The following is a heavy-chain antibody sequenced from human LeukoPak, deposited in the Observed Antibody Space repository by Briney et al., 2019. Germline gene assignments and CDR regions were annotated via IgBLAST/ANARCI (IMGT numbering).Heavy chain of an antibody. D-gene: IGHD6-19*01. Sequence: GGSLRLSCAASGFTFSNYNMNWVRQAPGKAMEWVSSITSSGTYIFYADSVKGRFTISRDNSKNTLYLQMNSLRAEDTAVYYCARDGIAVAGTLDYWGQGTLVTVSS. J-gene: IGHJ4*02. CDR1: GFTFSNYN. V-gene: IGHV3-21*01. CDR3: ARDGIAVAGTLDY. CDR2: ITSSGTYI.